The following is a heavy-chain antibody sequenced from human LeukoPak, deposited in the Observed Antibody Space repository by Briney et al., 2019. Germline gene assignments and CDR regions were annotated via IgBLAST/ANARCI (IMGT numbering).Heavy chain of an antibody. V-gene: IGHV3-15*01. D-gene: IGHD3-10*01. CDR1: GFTFSNAW. CDR2: IKSKTDGGTT. CDR3: TTAPAGFGELLAY. J-gene: IGHJ4*02. Sequence: GGSLRLSCAASGFTFSNAWMSWVRQAPGKGLEWVGRIKSKTDGGTTDYAAPVKGRFTISRDDSKNTLYLQVNSLKTEDTAVYYCTTAPAGFGELLAYWGQGTLVTVSS.